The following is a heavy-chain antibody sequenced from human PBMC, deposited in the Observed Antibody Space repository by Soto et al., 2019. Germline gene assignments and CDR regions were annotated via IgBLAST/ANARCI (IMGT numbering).Heavy chain of an antibody. CDR2: IKQDGSEK. Sequence: GGSLRLSCAASGFTVSSYWMSWVRQAPGKGLEWVANIKQDGSEKYYVDSVKGRFTISRDNAKNSLYLQMNSLRAEDTAVYYCARDRWFGELSYYLDYWGQGTLVTVSS. V-gene: IGHV3-7*05. CDR3: ARDRWFGELSYYLDY. J-gene: IGHJ4*02. D-gene: IGHD3-10*01. CDR1: GFTVSSYW.